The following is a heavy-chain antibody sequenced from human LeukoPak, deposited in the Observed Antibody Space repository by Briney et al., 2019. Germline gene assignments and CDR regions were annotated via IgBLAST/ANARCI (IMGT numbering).Heavy chain of an antibody. D-gene: IGHD3-10*01. Sequence: SETLSLTCTVSGGSINSRIYYWGCIRQPPGKGLECIGSIYYSGSTYYNPSLKSRVTISVDTSKNQFSLKLSSVTAAGTAVYYCARDVPFNYGSGSYYNLYFDYWGQGALVTVSS. CDR3: ARDVPFNYGSGSYYNLYFDY. CDR2: IYYSGST. V-gene: IGHV4-39*07. J-gene: IGHJ4*02. CDR1: GGSINSRIYY.